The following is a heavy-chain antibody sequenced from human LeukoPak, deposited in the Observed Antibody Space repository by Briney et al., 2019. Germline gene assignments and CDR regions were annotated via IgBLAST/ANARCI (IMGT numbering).Heavy chain of an antibody. CDR3: ASGRFGYSSSSDY. CDR1: GGSISSYY. J-gene: IGHJ4*02. D-gene: IGHD6-6*01. Sequence: PSETLSLTCTVSGGSISSYYWSWIRQPPGKGLEWIGYIYYSGSTNYNPSLKSRVTISVDTSKNQFSLKLSSVTAGDTAVYYCASGRFGYSSSSDYWGQGTLVTVSS. CDR2: IYYSGST. V-gene: IGHV4-59*01.